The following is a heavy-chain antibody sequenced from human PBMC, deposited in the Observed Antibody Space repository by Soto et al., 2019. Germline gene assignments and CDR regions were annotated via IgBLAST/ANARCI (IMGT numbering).Heavy chain of an antibody. D-gene: IGHD3-10*01. Sequence: QVQLVQSGAEVKKPGSSVKVSCKASGGTFSSYAISWVRQAPGQGLEWMGGIIPIFGTANYAQNFQGRFTITAGDSTSTAYMELSSLRSEDSAVYYCASWSGVRGVLGYYYYGIDVWGQGTTVTGSS. CDR3: ASWSGVRGVLGYYYYGIDV. J-gene: IGHJ6*02. V-gene: IGHV1-69*01. CDR1: GGTFSSYA. CDR2: IIPIFGTA.